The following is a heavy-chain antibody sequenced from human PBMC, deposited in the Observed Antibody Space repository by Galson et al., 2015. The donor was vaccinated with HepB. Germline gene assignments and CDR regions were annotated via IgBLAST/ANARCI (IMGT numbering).Heavy chain of an antibody. CDR1: GGTFSSYT. V-gene: IGHV1-69*02. Sequence: SVKVSCKASGGTFSSYTISWVRQAPGQGLEWMGRIIPILGIANYAQKFQGRVTITADKSTSTAYMELSSLRSEDTAVYYCSSDFNGDYGGHFDLWGRGTLVTVSS. D-gene: IGHD4-17*01. CDR3: SSDFNGDYGGHFDL. CDR2: IIPILGIA. J-gene: IGHJ2*01.